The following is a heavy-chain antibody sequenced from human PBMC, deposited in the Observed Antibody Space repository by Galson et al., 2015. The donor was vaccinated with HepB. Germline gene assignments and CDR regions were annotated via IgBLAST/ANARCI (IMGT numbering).Heavy chain of an antibody. D-gene: IGHD4-11*01. V-gene: IGHV1-18*04. J-gene: IGHJ5*02. Sequence: QSGAEVKKPGASVKVSCKASGYTFTNYDITWVRQAPGQGLEWMGWISAFNGNTNYAQIVQGRVTMTRDTSTNTAYMELRSLRSDDTAVYYCARASTNNWFDPWGQGTLVTVSS. CDR3: ARASTNNWFDP. CDR1: GYTFTNYD. CDR2: ISAFNGNT.